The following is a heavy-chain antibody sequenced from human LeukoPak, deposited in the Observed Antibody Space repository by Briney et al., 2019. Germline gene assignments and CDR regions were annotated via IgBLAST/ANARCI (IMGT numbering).Heavy chain of an antibody. CDR1: GGSISTYY. Sequence: PSETLSLTCTVSGGSISTYYWSWIRQPPGKGLEWIGYTYHRGSNNCNPSLKSRVTMSVDTSKNQFSLKLTSVTAADTAVYYCARHGGNYYFDYWGQGTLVTVSS. CDR3: ARHGGNYYFDY. V-gene: IGHV4-59*08. D-gene: IGHD4-23*01. CDR2: TYHRGSN. J-gene: IGHJ4*02.